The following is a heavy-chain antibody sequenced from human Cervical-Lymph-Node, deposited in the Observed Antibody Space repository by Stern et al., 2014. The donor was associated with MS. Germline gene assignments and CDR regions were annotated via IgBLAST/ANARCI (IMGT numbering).Heavy chain of an antibody. J-gene: IGHJ5*02. CDR3: AHKQVVPAAILGDNWFDP. Sequence: QVTLRESGPTLVKPTQTLTLTCTFSGFSLSTSGVGVGWIRQPPGQALEWLALIYWDDDKRYSPSLKSRLTITKDTSKNQVVLTMTNMDPVDTATYYCAHKQVVPAAILGDNWFDPWGQGTLVTVSS. CDR2: IYWDDDK. CDR1: GFSLSTSGVG. D-gene: IGHD2-2*02. V-gene: IGHV2-5*02.